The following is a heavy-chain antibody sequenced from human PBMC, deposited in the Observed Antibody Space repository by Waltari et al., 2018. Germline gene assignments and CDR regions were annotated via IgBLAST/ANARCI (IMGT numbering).Heavy chain of an antibody. CDR3: ARVWATMSLGADYFDY. CDR2: IYYSGST. J-gene: IGHJ4*02. V-gene: IGHV4-30-4*08. D-gene: IGHD5-12*01. CDR1: GGSISSGDYY. Sequence: QVQLQESGPGLVKPSQTLSLTCTVPGGSISSGDYYWSWIRQPPGKGLEWIGYIYYSGSTYYNPSLKSRVTISVDTSKNQFSLKLSSVTAADTAVYYCARVWATMSLGADYFDYWGQGTLVTVSS.